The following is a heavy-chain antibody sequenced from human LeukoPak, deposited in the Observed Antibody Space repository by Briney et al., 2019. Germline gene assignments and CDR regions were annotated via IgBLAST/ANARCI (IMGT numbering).Heavy chain of an antibody. CDR1: GFTFSSYG. CDR3: ANSQRGYFDY. D-gene: IGHD1-26*01. J-gene: IGHJ4*02. CDR2: IRYDGSNK. V-gene: IGHV3-30*02. Sequence: PGGSLRLSCAASGFTFSSYGLYWVRQAPAKGVGWVAFIRYDGSNKYYADSVKGRFTISRDNSKNTLYLQMNSLRAEDTAVYYCANSQRGYFDYWGQGTLVTVSS.